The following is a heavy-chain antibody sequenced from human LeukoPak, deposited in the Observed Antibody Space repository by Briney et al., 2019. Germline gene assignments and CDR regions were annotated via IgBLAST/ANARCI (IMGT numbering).Heavy chain of an antibody. CDR2: ISYDGSNK. V-gene: IGHV3-30-3*01. Sequence: PGGSLRLSCAASGFTFSSYAMHWVRQAPGKGLEWVAVISYDGSNKYYADSVKGRFTISRDNSKNTLYLQMNSLRAEDTAVYYCARDHWRDSGAYFDYWGQGTLVTVSS. CDR3: ARDHWRDSGAYFDY. D-gene: IGHD5-12*01. J-gene: IGHJ4*02. CDR1: GFTFSSYA.